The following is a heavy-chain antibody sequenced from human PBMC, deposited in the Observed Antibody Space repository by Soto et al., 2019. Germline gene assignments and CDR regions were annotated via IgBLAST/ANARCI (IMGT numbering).Heavy chain of an antibody. CDR2: ISSDGSEK. D-gene: IGHD4-17*01. CDR1: GFTFSKYA. CDR3: ANSWTTLTTGFDF. Sequence: PGGSRRLSCVASGFTFSKYAMHWVRQAPGKGLGWVAVISSDGSEKYYLDSVRDRFTISRDNSKNTLYLQMNNLRPEDTAMYYCANSWTTLTTGFDFWGQGALVTVSS. V-gene: IGHV3-30*18. J-gene: IGHJ4*02.